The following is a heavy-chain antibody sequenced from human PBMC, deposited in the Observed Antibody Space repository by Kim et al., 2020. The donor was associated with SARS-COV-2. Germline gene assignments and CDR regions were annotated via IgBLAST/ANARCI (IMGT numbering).Heavy chain of an antibody. J-gene: IGHJ4*02. CDR3: ARHDYYGSGSPAFDY. V-gene: IGHV5-51*01. Sequence: PSVQGQVTIAADKSISTAYLQWSSLKASDTAMYYCARHDYYGSGSPAFDYWGQGTLVTVSS. D-gene: IGHD3-10*01.